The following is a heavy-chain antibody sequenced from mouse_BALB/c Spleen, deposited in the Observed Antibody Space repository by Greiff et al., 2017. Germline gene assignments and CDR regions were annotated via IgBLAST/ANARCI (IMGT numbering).Heavy chain of an antibody. J-gene: IGHJ2*01. V-gene: IGHV7-3*02. CDR2: IRNKANGYTT. Sequence: EVQLVESGGGLVQPGGSLRLSCATSGFTFTDYYMSWVRQPPGKALEWLGFIRNKANGYTTEYSASVKGRFTISRDNSQSILYLQMNTLRAEDSATYYCARDRYRYDYWGQGTTLTVSS. CDR1: GFTFTDYY. D-gene: IGHD2-14*01. CDR3: ARDRYRYDY.